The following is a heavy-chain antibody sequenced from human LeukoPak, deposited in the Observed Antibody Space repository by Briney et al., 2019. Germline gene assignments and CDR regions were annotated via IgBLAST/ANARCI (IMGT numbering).Heavy chain of an antibody. J-gene: IGHJ4*02. Sequence: GGSLRLSCAASGFSFTNAWMSWVRQAPGKGLVWVSRINSDGSSTSYADSVKGRFTISRDNAKNTLYLQMNSLRAEDTAVYYCARDFWSGYSYFDYWGQGTLVTVSS. CDR1: GFSFTNAW. D-gene: IGHD3-3*01. CDR2: INSDGSST. CDR3: ARDFWSGYSYFDY. V-gene: IGHV3-74*01.